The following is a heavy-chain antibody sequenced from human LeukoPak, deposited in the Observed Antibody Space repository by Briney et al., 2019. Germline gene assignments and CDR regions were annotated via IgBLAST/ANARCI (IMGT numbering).Heavy chain of an antibody. CDR2: IYTSGST. D-gene: IGHD1-14*01. Sequence: SETLSLTCTVSGGSISSYYWSWIRQPAGKGLEWIGRIYTSGSTNYNPSLKSRVTMSVNTSKNQLSPKLSSVTAADTAVYYCAREAGYYYYYMDVWGKGTTVTVSS. CDR1: GGSISSYY. J-gene: IGHJ6*03. CDR3: AREAGYYYYYMDV. V-gene: IGHV4-4*07.